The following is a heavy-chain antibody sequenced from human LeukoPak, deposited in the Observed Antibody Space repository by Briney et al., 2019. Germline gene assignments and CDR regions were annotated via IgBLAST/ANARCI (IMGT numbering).Heavy chain of an antibody. CDR1: GFTFSSYA. CDR3: ANRARRGVARTYYYDSSGYLDY. Sequence: GGSLRLSCAASGFTFSSYAMSWVRQAPGKGLEWVSAISGSGGSTYYADSVKGRFTFSRDNSKNTLYLQMNSLRAEDTAVYYCANRARRGVARTYYYDSSGYLDYWGQGTLVTVSS. V-gene: IGHV3-23*01. CDR2: ISGSGGST. J-gene: IGHJ4*02. D-gene: IGHD3-22*01.